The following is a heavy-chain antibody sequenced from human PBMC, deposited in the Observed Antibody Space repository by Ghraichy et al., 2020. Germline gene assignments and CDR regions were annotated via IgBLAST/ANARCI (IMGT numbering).Heavy chain of an antibody. J-gene: IGHJ6*02. CDR3: ARERRYFDWLLSGDYGMDV. Sequence: GESLNISCAASGFTFSSYWMHWVRQAPGKGLVWVSRINSDGSSTSYADSVKGRFTISRDNAKNTLYLQMNSLRAEDTAVYYCARERRYFDWLLSGDYGMDVWGQGTTVTVSS. D-gene: IGHD3-9*01. CDR2: INSDGSST. V-gene: IGHV3-74*01. CDR1: GFTFSSYW.